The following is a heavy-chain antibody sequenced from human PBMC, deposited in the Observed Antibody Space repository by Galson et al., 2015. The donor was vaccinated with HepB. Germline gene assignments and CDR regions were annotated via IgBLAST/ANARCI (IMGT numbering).Heavy chain of an antibody. J-gene: IGHJ3*02. CDR2: IIPIFGTA. V-gene: IGHV1-69*06. Sequence: SVKVSCKASGGTFSSYAISWVRQAPGQGLEWMGGIIPIFGTANYAQKFQGRVTITADKSTSTAYMELSSLRSEDTAVYYCARPRGDDYYDSRDDAFDIWGQGTMVTVSS. CDR3: ARPRGDDYYDSRDDAFDI. CDR1: GGTFSSYA. D-gene: IGHD3-22*01.